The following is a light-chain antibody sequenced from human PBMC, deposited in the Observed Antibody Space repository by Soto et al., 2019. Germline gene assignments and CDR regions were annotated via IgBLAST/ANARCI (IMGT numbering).Light chain of an antibody. Sequence: QSVLTQPASVSGSPGQSITISCTGTSSDVGSYNYVSWHQQHPGKAPKLMIYAVTNRPSGVSTRFSGSKSGNTASLTISGLQAEDEADYYCSSYTSSNTEIIGGGTKVTVL. V-gene: IGLV2-14*01. CDR1: SSDVGSYNY. J-gene: IGLJ2*01. CDR3: SSYTSSNTEI. CDR2: AVT.